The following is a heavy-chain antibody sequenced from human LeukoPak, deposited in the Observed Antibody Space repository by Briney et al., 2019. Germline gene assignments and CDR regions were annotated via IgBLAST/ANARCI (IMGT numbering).Heavy chain of an antibody. D-gene: IGHD6-19*01. CDR3: ARMAARLAFDY. CDR1: GGSFSGYY. J-gene: IGHJ4*02. V-gene: IGHV4-34*01. Sequence: SETLSLTCAVYGGSFSGYYWSWIRQPPGKGLEWIGEINHSGSTNYNPSLKSRVTISVDTSKNQFSLKLSPVTAADTAVYYCARMAARLAFDYWGQGTLVTVSS. CDR2: INHSGST.